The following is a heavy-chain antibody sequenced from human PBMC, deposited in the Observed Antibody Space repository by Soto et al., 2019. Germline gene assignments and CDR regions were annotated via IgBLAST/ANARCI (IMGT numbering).Heavy chain of an antibody. CDR3: AREVEERYYYDSSGYYGNWFDP. Sequence: SETLSLTCTVSGGSISSYYWSWIRQPPGKGLEWIGYIYYSGSTNYNPSLKSRVTISVDTSKNQFSLKLSSVTAADTAVYYCAREVEERYYYDSSGYYGNWFDPWGQGTLVTVS. CDR2: IYYSGST. J-gene: IGHJ5*02. D-gene: IGHD3-22*01. CDR1: GGSISSYY. V-gene: IGHV4-59*01.